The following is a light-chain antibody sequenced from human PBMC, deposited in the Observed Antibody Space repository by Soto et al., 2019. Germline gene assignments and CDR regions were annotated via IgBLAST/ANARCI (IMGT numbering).Light chain of an antibody. CDR1: QSISSY. CDR3: HQCYSTPRT. V-gene: IGKV1-39*01. Sequence: DIQMTQSPSSLSASVGDRVTITCRASQSISSYLNWYQQKPGKAPKLLIYAASRLQSGVPSRFSGSGSGTDFTHTISRRQPEDFATYYCHQCYSTPRTFRQGPQVQIK. J-gene: IGKJ1*01. CDR2: AAS.